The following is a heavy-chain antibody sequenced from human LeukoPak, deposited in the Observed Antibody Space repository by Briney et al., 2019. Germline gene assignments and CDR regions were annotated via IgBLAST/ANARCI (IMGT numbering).Heavy chain of an antibody. Sequence: ASVKVSCKASGYTFTSYSNSWVRQAPGQGLEWMGWISAYNGNTNYAQKLQGRVTMTTDTSTSTAYMELRSLRSDDTAVYSCARGYLSYGSSGYYDFWGQGTLVTVSS. D-gene: IGHD3-22*01. J-gene: IGHJ4*02. CDR1: GYTFTSYS. CDR3: ARGYLSYGSSGYYDF. V-gene: IGHV1-18*01. CDR2: ISAYNGNT.